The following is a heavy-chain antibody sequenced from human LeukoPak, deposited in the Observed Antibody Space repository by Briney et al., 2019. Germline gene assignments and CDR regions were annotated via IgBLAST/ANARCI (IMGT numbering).Heavy chain of an antibody. CDR2: INHSGST. V-gene: IGHV4-34*01. CDR3: ARDRITMVRGTKGWFDP. D-gene: IGHD3-10*01. J-gene: IGHJ5*02. CDR1: GGSFSGYY. Sequence: KPSETLSLTCAVYGGSFSGYYWSWIRQPPGKGLEWIGEINHSGSTNYNPSLKSRVTISVDTSKNQFSLKLSSVTAADTAVYYCARDRITMVRGTKGWFDPWGQGTLVTVSS.